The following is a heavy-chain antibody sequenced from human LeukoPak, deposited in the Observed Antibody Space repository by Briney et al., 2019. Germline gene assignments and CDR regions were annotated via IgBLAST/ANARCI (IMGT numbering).Heavy chain of an antibody. CDR3: ARDSGIVATIWGPWFDP. CDR2: IKQDGSEK. Sequence: PGGSLRLSCAASGFTFSSYWMSWVRQAPGKGLEWVANIKQDGSEKYYVDSVKGRFTIYRDNAKNSLYLQMNSLRAEDTAVYYCARDSGIVATIWGPWFDPWGQGTLVTVSS. V-gene: IGHV3-7*01. J-gene: IGHJ5*02. D-gene: IGHD5-12*01. CDR1: GFTFSSYW.